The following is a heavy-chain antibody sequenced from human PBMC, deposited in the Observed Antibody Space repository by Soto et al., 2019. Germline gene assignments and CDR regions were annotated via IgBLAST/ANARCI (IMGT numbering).Heavy chain of an antibody. V-gene: IGHV4-34*01. D-gene: IGHD6-6*01. CDR3: ARPRGIAARDAFDI. CDR1: GGSFSGYY. CDR2: INHSGST. J-gene: IGHJ3*02. Sequence: SETLSLTCAVYGGSFSGYYWSWIRQPPGKGLEWIGEINHSGSTNYNPSLKSRVTISVDTPKNQFSLKLSSVTAADTAVYYCARPRGIAARDAFDIWGQGTMVTVSS.